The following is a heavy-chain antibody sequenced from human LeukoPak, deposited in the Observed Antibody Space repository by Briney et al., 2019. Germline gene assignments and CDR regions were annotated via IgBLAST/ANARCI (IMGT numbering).Heavy chain of an antibody. Sequence: ASVKVSCKASGGTFSSYAISWVRQAPGQGLEWMGGIIPIFGTANYAQKFQGRVTITADESTSTAYMELSSLRSEDTAVYYCARVGGDGDWFDPWGQGTLVTVSS. CDR2: IIPIFGTA. CDR3: ARVGGDGDWFDP. CDR1: GGTFSSYA. J-gene: IGHJ5*02. V-gene: IGHV1-69*13. D-gene: IGHD3-16*01.